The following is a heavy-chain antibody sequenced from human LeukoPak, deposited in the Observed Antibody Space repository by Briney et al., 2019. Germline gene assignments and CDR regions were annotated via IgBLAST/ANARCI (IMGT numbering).Heavy chain of an antibody. CDR2: ISGSGGST. D-gene: IGHD3-16*02. J-gene: IGHJ4*02. CDR3: AKTGGVNYDYVWGSYRNYYFDY. Sequence: GGSLRLSCAASGFTFSSYGMSWVRHAPGKGLEWVSAISGSGGSTYYADSVKGRFTISRDNSKNTLYLQMNSLRAEDTAVYYCAKTGGVNYDYVWGSYRNYYFDYWGQGTLVTVSS. CDR1: GFTFSSYG. V-gene: IGHV3-23*01.